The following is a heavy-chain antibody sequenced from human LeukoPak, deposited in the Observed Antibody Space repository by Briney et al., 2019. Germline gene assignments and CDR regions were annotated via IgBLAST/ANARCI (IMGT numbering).Heavy chain of an antibody. J-gene: IGHJ4*02. D-gene: IGHD6-13*01. CDR3: AHISSSWPDY. CDR2: ISGSGGST. CDR1: GITFSSYA. V-gene: IGHV3-23*01. Sequence: GGSLRLSCAAPGITFSSYAMSWVRQAPGKGLEWVSAISGSGGSTYYADSVKGRFTISRDNSKNTLYLQMNSLRAEDTAVYYCAHISSSWPDYWGQGTLVTVSS.